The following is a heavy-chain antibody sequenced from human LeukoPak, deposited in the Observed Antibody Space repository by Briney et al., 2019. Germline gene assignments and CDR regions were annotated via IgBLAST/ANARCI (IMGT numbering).Heavy chain of an antibody. CDR1: GFTFSNYI. Sequence: PGGSLRLSCADSGFTFSNYIMNWVRQAPGKGLELVSSISSSSSYIYYAESLKGRFTISRDNAKNSLYLQMNSLRAEDTAVYYCARRDGYNSGGLDYWGQGTLVTVSS. CDR2: ISSSSSYI. D-gene: IGHD5-24*01. V-gene: IGHV3-21*01. J-gene: IGHJ4*02. CDR3: ARRDGYNSGGLDY.